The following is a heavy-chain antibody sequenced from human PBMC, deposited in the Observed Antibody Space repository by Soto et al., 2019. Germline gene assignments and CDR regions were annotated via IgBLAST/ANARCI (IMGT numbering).Heavy chain of an antibody. CDR1: GFTFSNAW. D-gene: IGHD3-3*01. CDR3: TTGVYDFCSGYFDY. V-gene: IGHV3-15*01. CDR2: IKSKTDGGTT. J-gene: IGHJ4*02. Sequence: EVQLVESGGGLVKPGGSLRLSCAASGFTFSNAWMSWVRQAPGKGLEWVGRIKSKTDGGTTDYAAPVKGRFTISRDDSKNTLYLQMNSLTTEDTAVYYCTTGVYDFCSGYFDYWGQGTMFTFSS.